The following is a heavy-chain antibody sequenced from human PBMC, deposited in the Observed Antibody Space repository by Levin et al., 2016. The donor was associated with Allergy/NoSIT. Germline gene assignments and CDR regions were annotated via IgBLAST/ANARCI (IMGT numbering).Heavy chain of an antibody. V-gene: IGHV5-10-1*01. J-gene: IGHJ4*02. D-gene: IGHD5-24*01. Sequence: VRQMPGKGLEWVGKMDPDDSYSNYSPSLRGRVTLSVDKSIRTAYLQLNSLTASDTAIYYCARSDGYNEIDYWGQGTLVTVSS. CDR2: MDPDDSYS. CDR3: ARSDGYNEIDY.